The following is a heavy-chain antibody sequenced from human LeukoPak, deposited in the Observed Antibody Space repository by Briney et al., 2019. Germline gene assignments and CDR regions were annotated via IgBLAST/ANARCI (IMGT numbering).Heavy chain of an antibody. CDR2: IYHSGST. Sequence: SETLSLTCTVSGGSISSYYWSWIRQPPGKGLEWIGSIYHSGSTYYNPSLKSRVTISVDTSKNQFSLKLSSVTAADTAVYYCARLTYYYDSSGFSGHFDYWGQGTLVTVSS. CDR3: ARLTYYYDSSGFSGHFDY. CDR1: GGSISSYY. J-gene: IGHJ4*02. V-gene: IGHV4-59*08. D-gene: IGHD3-22*01.